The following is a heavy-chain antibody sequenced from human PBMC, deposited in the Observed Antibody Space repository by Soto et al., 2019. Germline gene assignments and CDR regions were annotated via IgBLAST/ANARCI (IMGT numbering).Heavy chain of an antibody. D-gene: IGHD3-10*01. Sequence: EVQLVESGGGLVQPGRSLRLSCAASGFMFDDYAMHWVRQAPGKGLEWVSGISWNSGSIGYADSVKGRFTISRDNAKNSVYLHMNSLGAEDTALYYCAKDIREGWSGEFRGSDYWGQGTLVTVSS. CDR3: AKDIREGWSGEFRGSDY. V-gene: IGHV3-9*01. CDR2: ISWNSGSI. CDR1: GFMFDDYA. J-gene: IGHJ4*02.